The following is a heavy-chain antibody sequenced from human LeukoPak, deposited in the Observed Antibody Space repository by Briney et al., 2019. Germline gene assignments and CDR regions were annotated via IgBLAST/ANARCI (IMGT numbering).Heavy chain of an antibody. D-gene: IGHD4-23*01. CDR2: IYTSGST. V-gene: IGHV4-61*02. CDR1: GGSISSGSYY. Sequence: SETLSLTCTVSGGSISSGSYYWSWIRQPAGKGLEWIGRIYTSGSTNYNPSLKSRVAISVDTSKNQFSLKLSSVTVADTAVYYCARDARDGGNSDYFDYWGQGTLVTVSS. J-gene: IGHJ4*02. CDR3: ARDARDGGNSDYFDY.